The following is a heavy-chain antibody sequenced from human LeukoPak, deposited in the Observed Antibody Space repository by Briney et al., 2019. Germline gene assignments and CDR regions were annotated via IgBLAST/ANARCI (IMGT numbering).Heavy chain of an antibody. CDR3: ARDRDGYNKNDY. Sequence: PSETLSLTCAVSGGSISSGNWWSWVRQTPGKGLEWIGEIYHSGGTNYNPSLKSRVTISVDTSKNQFSLKLSSVTAADTAVYYCARDRDGYNKNDYWGQGTLVTVSS. J-gene: IGHJ4*02. CDR1: GGSISSGNW. D-gene: IGHD5-24*01. CDR2: IYHSGGT. V-gene: IGHV4-4*02.